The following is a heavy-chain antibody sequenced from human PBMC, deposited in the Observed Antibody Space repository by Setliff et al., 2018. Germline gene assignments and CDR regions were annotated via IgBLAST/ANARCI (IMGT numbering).Heavy chain of an antibody. J-gene: IGHJ6*03. V-gene: IGHV1-69*05. Sequence: SVKVSCKASGGTFSTYGISWVRQAPGQGLEWMGGTIPIFGTTNYAQKFQGRVTIITDESTNTAYMELRSLRSDDTAVYYCVREGVDTRSSTDYRYYMDVWGKGTTVTVSS. CDR2: TIPIFGTT. CDR1: GGTFSTYG. D-gene: IGHD5-18*01. CDR3: VREGVDTRSSTDYRYYMDV.